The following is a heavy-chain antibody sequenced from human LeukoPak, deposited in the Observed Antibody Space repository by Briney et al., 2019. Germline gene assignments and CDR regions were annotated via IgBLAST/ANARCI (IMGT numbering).Heavy chain of an antibody. CDR1: GGTFSSYA. CDR3: ASRLGYCSSTSCYDFDY. Sequence: SVKVSCEASGGTFSSYAISWVRQAPGQGLEWMGGIIPIFGTANYAQKFQGRVTITTDESTSTAYMELSSLRSEDTAVYYCASRLGYCSSTSCYDFDYWGQGTLVTVSS. D-gene: IGHD2-2*01. V-gene: IGHV1-69*05. CDR2: IIPIFGTA. J-gene: IGHJ4*02.